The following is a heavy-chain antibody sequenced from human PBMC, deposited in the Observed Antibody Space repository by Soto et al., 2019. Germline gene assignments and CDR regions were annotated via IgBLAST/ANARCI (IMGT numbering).Heavy chain of an antibody. CDR1: GGSFSGYY. CDR3: ARGLWYYGSGSYLYHYGMDV. CDR2: INHSGST. Sequence: SETLAVTCAVYGGSFSGYYWSWIRQPPGKGLEWIGEINHSGSTNYNPSLKSRVTISVDTSKNQFSLKLSSATAADTAVYYCARGLWYYGSGSYLYHYGMDVWGQGTTVTVS. V-gene: IGHV4-34*01. J-gene: IGHJ6*02. D-gene: IGHD3-10*01.